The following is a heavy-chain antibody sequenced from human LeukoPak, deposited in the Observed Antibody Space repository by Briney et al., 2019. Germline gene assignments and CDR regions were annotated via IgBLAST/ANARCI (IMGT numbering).Heavy chain of an antibody. CDR3: AREGFAWYSSSWYYFDY. D-gene: IGHD6-13*01. V-gene: IGHV4-34*01. CDR2: INHSGST. Sequence: SETLSLTCAVYGGSFSGYYWSWIRQPPGKGLEWIGEINHSGSTNYNPSLKSRVTISVDTSKNQFSLELSSVTAADTAVYYCAREGFAWYSSSWYYFDYWGQGTLVTVSS. J-gene: IGHJ4*02. CDR1: GGSFSGYY.